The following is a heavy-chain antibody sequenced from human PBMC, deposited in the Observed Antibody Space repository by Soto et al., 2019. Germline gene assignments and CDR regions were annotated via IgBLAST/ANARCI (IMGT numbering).Heavy chain of an antibody. V-gene: IGHV3-23*01. CDR1: GFTFTSYG. J-gene: IGHJ4*02. CDR2: ISGSGIST. Sequence: GGSLRLSCAASGFTFTSYGMSWVRQAPGKGLEWVSGISGSGISTYYADSVKGQFTISRDNSKNTLYLQMNSMRAEDTAVYYCAKGSYYGSGSYLFDYWGQGTLVTVSS. D-gene: IGHD3-10*01. CDR3: AKGSYYGSGSYLFDY.